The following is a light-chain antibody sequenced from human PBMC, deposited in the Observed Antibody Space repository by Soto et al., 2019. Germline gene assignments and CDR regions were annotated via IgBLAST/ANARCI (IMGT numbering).Light chain of an antibody. CDR2: GSS. CDR1: QSVTNNF. V-gene: IGKV3-20*01. CDR3: QQYGSSPPYT. J-gene: IGKJ2*01. Sequence: EVVLTQSPGTLSLSPGERATPSCRASQSVTNNFFAWYQQKPDQSPRLLIFGSSARATGIPDRFSGSGSGTDFTLTISRLEPEDFAVYYCQQYGSSPPYTFGQGTKLEIK.